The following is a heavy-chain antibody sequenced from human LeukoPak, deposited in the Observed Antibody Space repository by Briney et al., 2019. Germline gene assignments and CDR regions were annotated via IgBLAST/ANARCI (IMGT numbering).Heavy chain of an antibody. V-gene: IGHV4-39*07. Sequence: SETLSLTCTVSGDSINSHPYYWAWIRQPRGKGLDWIESVYYSGSPDYNPSLLSRFTISIDTSMNQFSLKLTSVTAADTAVYYCARDLQWFGDVYYFDHWGQGSQVTVSS. CDR3: ARDLQWFGDVYYFDH. J-gene: IGHJ4*02. D-gene: IGHD3-10*01. CDR2: VYYSGSP. CDR1: GDSINSHPYY.